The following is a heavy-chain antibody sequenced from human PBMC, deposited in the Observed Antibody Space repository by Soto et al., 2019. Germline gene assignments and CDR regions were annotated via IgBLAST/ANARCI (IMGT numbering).Heavy chain of an antibody. D-gene: IGHD2-21*01. CDR3: ARVQVMVAPRYYFDY. V-gene: IGHV3-48*01. J-gene: IGHJ4*02. CDR1: GFTFSTYS. CDR2: ISSSGNTM. Sequence: EVQVVESEGDLVQPGGSLRLSCAASGFTFSTYSMTWVRQAPGKGLEWVSYISSSGNTMSYAGSVKGRFTISRDNAQNSLYLQMNSLRAEDTAVYYCARVQVMVAPRYYFDYWGQGTLVTVSS.